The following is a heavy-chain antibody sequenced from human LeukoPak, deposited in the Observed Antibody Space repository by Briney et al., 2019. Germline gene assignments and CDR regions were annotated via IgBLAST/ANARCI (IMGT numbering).Heavy chain of an antibody. CDR3: APLAANIFDY. Sequence: PGGSLRLSCAASGFTFSSYAMSWVRQAPGKGLEWVSAISGSGSSTYYAGSVRGRFTTSRDNSKRTVYLQMNSLRVEDTAVYYCAPLAANIFDYWGQGTLVTVSS. D-gene: IGHD6-25*01. CDR2: ISGSGSST. CDR1: GFTFSSYA. J-gene: IGHJ4*02. V-gene: IGHV3-23*01.